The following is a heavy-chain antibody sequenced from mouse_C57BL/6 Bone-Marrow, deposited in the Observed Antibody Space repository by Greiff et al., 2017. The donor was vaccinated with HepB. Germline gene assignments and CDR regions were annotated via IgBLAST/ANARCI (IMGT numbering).Heavy chain of an antibody. J-gene: IGHJ3*01. CDR3: TTGASYYYGSWFAY. Sequence: EVKLQESGAELVRPGASVKLSCTASGFNIKDYYMHWVKQRPEQGLEWIGRIDPEDGDTEYAPKFQGKATMTADTSSNTAYLQLSSLTSEDTAVYYCTTGASYYYGSWFAYWGQGTLVTVSA. D-gene: IGHD1-1*01. CDR2: IDPEDGDT. CDR1: GFNIKDYY. V-gene: IGHV14-1*01.